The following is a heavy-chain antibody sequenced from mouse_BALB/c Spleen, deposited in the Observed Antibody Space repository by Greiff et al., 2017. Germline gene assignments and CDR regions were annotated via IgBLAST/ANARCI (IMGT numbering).Heavy chain of an antibody. J-gene: IGHJ4*01. CDR2: ISSGSSTI. Sequence: EVQLVESGGGLVQPGGSRKLSCAASGFTFSSFGMHWVRQAPEKGLEWVAYISSGSSTIYYADTVKGRFTISRDNPKNTLFLQMTSLRSEDTAMYYCARRGGNYEYYYAMDYWGQGTSVTVSS. D-gene: IGHD2-1*01. CDR1: GFTFSSFG. CDR3: ARRGGNYEYYYAMDY. V-gene: IGHV5-17*02.